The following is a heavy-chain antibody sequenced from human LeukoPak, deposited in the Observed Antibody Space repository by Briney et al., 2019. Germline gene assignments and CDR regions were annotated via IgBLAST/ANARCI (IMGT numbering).Heavy chain of an antibody. CDR1: GFTVSSNF. D-gene: IGHD3-16*01. CDR2: IYSGGST. CDR3: ARDMGGSRAFDI. V-gene: IGHV3-53*01. Sequence: GGSLRLSCAASGFTVSSNFMTWVRQAPGKGPEWVSVIYSGGSTYYADSVKGRFTISRDNSKNTLYLQINSLRAEDTAVYYCARDMGGSRAFDIWGQGTMVTVSS. J-gene: IGHJ3*02.